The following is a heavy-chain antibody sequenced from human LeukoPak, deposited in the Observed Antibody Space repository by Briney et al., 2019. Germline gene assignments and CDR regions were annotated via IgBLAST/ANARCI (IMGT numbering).Heavy chain of an antibody. Sequence: SETLSLTCTVSGGSISSYYWSWIRQPPGKGLEWIGYIYYSGSTNYNPSLKSRVTISVDTSKNQFSLKLSSVTAADTAVYYCASYSSGNCDFSPYYYYYYMDVWGKGTTVTVSS. CDR2: IYYSGST. V-gene: IGHV4-59*08. CDR1: GGSISSYY. CDR3: ASYSSGNCDFSPYYYYYYMDV. D-gene: IGHD3-3*01. J-gene: IGHJ6*03.